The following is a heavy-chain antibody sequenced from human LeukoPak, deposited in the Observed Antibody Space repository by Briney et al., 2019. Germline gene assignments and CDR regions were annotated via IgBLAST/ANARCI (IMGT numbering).Heavy chain of an antibody. J-gene: IGHJ3*02. Sequence: GGSLRLSCAASGFTVSSNYMSWDRQAPGKGLEWVSVIYSGGSTYYADSVKGRFTISRDNSKNTLYLQMDSLRAEDTAVYYCAREPYYDILTGRYDAFDIWGQGTMVTVSS. CDR3: AREPYYDILTGRYDAFDI. CDR2: IYSGGST. V-gene: IGHV3-53*01. CDR1: GFTVSSNY. D-gene: IGHD3-9*01.